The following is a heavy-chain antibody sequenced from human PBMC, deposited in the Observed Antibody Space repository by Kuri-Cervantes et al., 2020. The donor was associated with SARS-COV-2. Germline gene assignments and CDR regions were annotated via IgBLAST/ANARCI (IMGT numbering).Heavy chain of an antibody. V-gene: IGHV1-69*04. J-gene: IGHJ5*02. D-gene: IGHD2-2*01. Sequence: SSVKVSCMATVGTFSSYAISWVRQAPGQGLEWMGRIITILGIANYAQKFQGRVTLPADKSTSTAYMELSSLRSEDTAVYYCARDPWKGYCSSTSCFSHKFDPWGRGTLVTVSS. CDR1: VGTFSSYA. CDR3: ARDPWKGYCSSTSCFSHKFDP. CDR2: IITILGIA.